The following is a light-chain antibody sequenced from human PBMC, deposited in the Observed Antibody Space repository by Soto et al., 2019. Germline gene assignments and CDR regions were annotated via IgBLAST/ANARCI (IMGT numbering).Light chain of an antibody. CDR1: SSNIGAGYD. V-gene: IGLV1-40*01. CDR2: GNS. CDR3: QSYASSVRGSGV. Sequence: QSVLTQPPSVSVAPGQRVTISCTGSSSNIGAGYDVHWYQQLPGTAPKLLIYGNSNRPSGVPDRFSGSKSGTSASLAITGLQAEDEADYYCQSYASSVRGSGVFGVGTKLA. J-gene: IGLJ2*01.